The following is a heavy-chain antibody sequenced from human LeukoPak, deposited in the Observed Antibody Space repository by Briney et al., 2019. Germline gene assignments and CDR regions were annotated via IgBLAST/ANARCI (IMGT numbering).Heavy chain of an antibody. D-gene: IGHD1-26*01. CDR1: GDSVSSNSAA. CDR3: ARDSYYSVSTQDWYFDL. V-gene: IGHV6-1*01. Sequence: SQTLSLTCAISGDSVSSNSAAWNWIRQSPSRGLEWLGRTYYWSKWYNDYAVSVESRITINPDTSKNQFSLQLNSVTPEDTAVYYCARDSYYSVSTQDWYFDLWGRGTLVTVSS. J-gene: IGHJ2*01. CDR2: TYYWSKWYN.